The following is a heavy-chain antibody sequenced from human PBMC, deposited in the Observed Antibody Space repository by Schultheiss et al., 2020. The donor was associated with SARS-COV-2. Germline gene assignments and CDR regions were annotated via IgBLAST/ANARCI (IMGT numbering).Heavy chain of an antibody. CDR3: VRGGFDS. CDR1: GFTFSDYY. CDR2: IYSCGST. Sequence: GGSLRLSCAASGFTFSDYYMNWVRQAPGKGLEWVSVIYSCGSTNYADSVKGRFTITRDNAKNSLYLQMNSLGEEDTAVYYCVRGGFDSWGQGNLVTVSS. J-gene: IGHJ5*01. V-gene: IGHV3-66*03.